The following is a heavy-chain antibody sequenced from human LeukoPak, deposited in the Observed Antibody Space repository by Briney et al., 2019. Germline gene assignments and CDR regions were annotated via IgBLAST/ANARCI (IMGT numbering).Heavy chain of an antibody. J-gene: IGHJ3*02. V-gene: IGHV3-30*03. CDR2: ISYDGSNK. D-gene: IGHD1-26*01. CDR1: GFTFSTYG. Sequence: GRSLRLSCAASGFTFSTYGMRWVRQAPGKGLEWVAVISYDGSNKYYADSVKGRFTISRDNAKGSLYLQMNSLRAEDTAVYYCARLGSYDAFDIWGQGTMVTVSS. CDR3: ARLGSYDAFDI.